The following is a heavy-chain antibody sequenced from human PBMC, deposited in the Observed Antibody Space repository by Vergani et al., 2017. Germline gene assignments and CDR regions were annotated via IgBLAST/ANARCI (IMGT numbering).Heavy chain of an antibody. CDR3: ARGERIFDI. D-gene: IGHD1-1*01. V-gene: IGHV4-61*02. CDR2: IYTSGST. CDR1: GGSISSGSYY. Sequence: QVQLQESGPGLVKPSQTLSLTCTVSGGSISSGSYYWSWSRQPAGKGLEWIGCIYTSGSTNYNPSLKSRVTISVDTSKNRFSLNLSSVTAADTSVYYCARGERIFDIWGQGTMVTVSS. J-gene: IGHJ3*02.